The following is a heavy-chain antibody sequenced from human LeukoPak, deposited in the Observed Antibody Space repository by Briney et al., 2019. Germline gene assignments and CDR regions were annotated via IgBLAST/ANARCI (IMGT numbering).Heavy chain of an antibody. CDR3: ARDLGYSSDSVIDD. D-gene: IGHD5-18*01. V-gene: IGHV1-18*01. CDR1: RYTLTNYH. Sequence: ASVTVSSTASRYTLTNYHIGWVRQAPGHGREGMGWNSAYNGNTNYTQKLHGRVTITTDTSTSTAYMELRSLRPDDTAVYYCARDLGYSSDSVIDDWGQGTLVTVS. J-gene: IGHJ4*02. CDR2: NSAYNGNT.